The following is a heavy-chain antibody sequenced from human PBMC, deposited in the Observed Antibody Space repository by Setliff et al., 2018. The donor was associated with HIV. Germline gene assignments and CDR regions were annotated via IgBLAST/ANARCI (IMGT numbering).Heavy chain of an antibody. J-gene: IGHJ1*01. CDR1: GYTFISYF. CDR2: TDPSGGST. CDR3: ATHPRGTTQIED. Sequence: ASVKVSCKASGYTFISYFMHWVRQAPGQGLEWMGTTDPSGGSTNYAQKFQGRVTMTRDASTSTVYMDLSSLRSEDTAVYYCATHPRGTTQIEDWGQGSLVTVSS. V-gene: IGHV1-46*01. D-gene: IGHD1-1*01.